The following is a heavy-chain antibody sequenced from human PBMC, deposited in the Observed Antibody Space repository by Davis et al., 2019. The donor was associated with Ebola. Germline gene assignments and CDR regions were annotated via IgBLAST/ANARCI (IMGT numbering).Heavy chain of an antibody. J-gene: IGHJ4*02. CDR2: ISYDGSNK. Sequence: GESLKISCAASGISFSSYGMHWVRQAPGKGLEWVAVISYDGSNKYYADSVKGRFTISRDNSKNTLYLQMNSLRAEDTAVYYCARGSYPLYWGQGTLVTVSS. V-gene: IGHV3-30*03. CDR1: GISFSSYG. D-gene: IGHD1-26*01. CDR3: ARGSYPLY.